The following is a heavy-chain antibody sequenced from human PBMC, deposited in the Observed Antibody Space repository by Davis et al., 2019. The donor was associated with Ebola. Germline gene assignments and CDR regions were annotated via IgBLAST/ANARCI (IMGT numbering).Heavy chain of an antibody. V-gene: IGHV3-48*02. CDR1: GFTFSSYA. Sequence: GESLKISCAASGFTFSSYAMSWVRQAPGKGLEWVSYISSSSSTIYYADSVKGRFTISRDNAKNSLYLEMNSLRDDDTAVYYCARAPYGVYVGNYYYYYGMDVWGQGTTVTVSS. D-gene: IGHD4-17*01. J-gene: IGHJ6*02. CDR2: ISSSSSTI. CDR3: ARAPYGVYVGNYYYYYGMDV.